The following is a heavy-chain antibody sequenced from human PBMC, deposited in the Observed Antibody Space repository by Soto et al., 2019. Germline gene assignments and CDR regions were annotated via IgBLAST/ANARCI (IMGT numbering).Heavy chain of an antibody. Sequence: GGSLRLSCAASGFTFSSYGMHWVRQAPGKGLEWVAVIWYDGSNKYYADSVKGRFTISRDNSKNTLYLQMNSLRAEDTAVYYCASGYKYCSSTSCYYYYMDVWGKGTTVTVSS. J-gene: IGHJ6*03. V-gene: IGHV3-33*01. CDR1: GFTFSSYG. CDR3: ASGYKYCSSTSCYYYYMDV. CDR2: IWYDGSNK. D-gene: IGHD2-2*01.